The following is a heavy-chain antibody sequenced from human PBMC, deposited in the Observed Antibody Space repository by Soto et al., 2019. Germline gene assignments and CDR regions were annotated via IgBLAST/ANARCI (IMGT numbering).Heavy chain of an antibody. CDR1: GGSFSGYY. D-gene: IGHD6-13*01. J-gene: IGHJ5*02. CDR2: INHSGST. CDR3: ARNAPDSSWYYYNSHWFDP. Sequence: QVQLQQWGAGLLKPSETLSLTCAVYGGSFSGYYWSWIRQPPGKGLEWIGEINHSGSTNYNPSLKSRVTISVDTSKNQFSLKLSSVTAADTAVYYCARNAPDSSWYYYNSHWFDPWGQGTLVTVSS. V-gene: IGHV4-34*01.